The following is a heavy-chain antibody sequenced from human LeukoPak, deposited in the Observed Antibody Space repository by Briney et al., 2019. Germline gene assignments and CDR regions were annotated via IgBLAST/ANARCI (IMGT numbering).Heavy chain of an antibody. CDR3: VRVVTPSAYDI. J-gene: IGHJ3*02. Sequence: ASVKVSCKASGYTFTRYYIHWVRQAPGQGLEWMGIINPSGGSTTYAQILQGRVTMTRDTSTSTVYMELSSLRSEDTAVYYCVRVVTPSAYDIWGQGTMVTVSS. CDR1: GYTFTRYY. D-gene: IGHD2-21*02. V-gene: IGHV1-46*01. CDR2: INPSGGST.